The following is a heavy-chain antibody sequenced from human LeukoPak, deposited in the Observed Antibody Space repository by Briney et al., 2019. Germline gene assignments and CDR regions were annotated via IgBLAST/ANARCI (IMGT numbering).Heavy chain of an antibody. V-gene: IGHV3-11*01. Sequence: PGGSLRLSCAASGFTFSDYYMSWIRQAPGKGLEWVSYISSSGSTIYYADSVKGRFTISRDNAKNSLYLQMNSLRAKDTAVYYCARDAWGYCSGGSCYGPDYWGQGTLVTVSS. J-gene: IGHJ4*02. CDR3: ARDAWGYCSGGSCYGPDY. CDR2: ISSSGSTI. CDR1: GFTFSDYY. D-gene: IGHD2-15*01.